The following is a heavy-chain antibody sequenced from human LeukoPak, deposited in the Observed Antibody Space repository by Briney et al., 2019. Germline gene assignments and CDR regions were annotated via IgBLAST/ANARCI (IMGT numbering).Heavy chain of an antibody. CDR3: AKVLSSGWFIDYFDY. J-gene: IGHJ4*02. CDR2: ISGSGGST. Sequence: PGGSLRLSCAASGFTLSSYAMSWVRQAPGKGLEWVSAISGSGGSTYYADSVKGRFTISRDNSKNTLYLQMNSLRAEDTAVYYCAKVLSSGWFIDYFDYWGQGTLVTVSS. V-gene: IGHV3-23*01. D-gene: IGHD6-19*01. CDR1: GFTLSSYA.